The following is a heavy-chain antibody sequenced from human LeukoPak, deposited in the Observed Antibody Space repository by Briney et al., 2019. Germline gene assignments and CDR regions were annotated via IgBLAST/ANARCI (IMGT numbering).Heavy chain of an antibody. Sequence: PGGSLRLSCLASGFAFSAYEMNWVRQAPGRGLEWVSYISGSDTTTYYADSVRGRFTIFRDNAKNSLYLQMHSLRAEDTALYYCTTLGYHLDSWGQGTLVTVSS. V-gene: IGHV3-48*03. CDR2: ISGSDTTT. CDR1: GFAFSAYE. CDR3: TTLGYHLDS. J-gene: IGHJ4*02. D-gene: IGHD3-22*01.